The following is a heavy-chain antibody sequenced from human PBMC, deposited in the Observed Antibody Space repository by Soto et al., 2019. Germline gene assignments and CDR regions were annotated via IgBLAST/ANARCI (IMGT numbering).Heavy chain of an antibody. CDR1: GFTFSSYA. J-gene: IGHJ3*02. CDR2: ISFDGSNI. D-gene: IGHD1-7*01. V-gene: IGHV3-30*04. Sequence: QVQLVESGGGVVQPGRSLRLSCAASGFTFSSYAVHWVRQAPGKGLEWVAVISFDGSNIYYADSVKGRFTISRDNSRNTLYLQMSSLRIEDTAVYYCARDWNFVSAFDIWGQGTMVTVSS. CDR3: ARDWNFVSAFDI.